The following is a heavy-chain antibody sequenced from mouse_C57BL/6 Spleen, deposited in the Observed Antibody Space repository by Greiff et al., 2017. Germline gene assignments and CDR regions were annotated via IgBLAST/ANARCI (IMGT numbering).Heavy chain of an antibody. D-gene: IGHD2-4*01. CDR1: GYTFTSYW. CDR3: ARGGLRRNWYLDV. Sequence: QVQLKQPGAELVRPGSSVKMSCKASGYTFTSYWMVWVKQRPGQGLEWIGDIYPSDSETNYNQKFKNKATLTVDKSSSPAYMQLSSLTSEDSAVYYCARGGLRRNWYLDVWGTGTTVTVSS. CDR2: IYPSDSET. V-gene: IGHV1-61*01. J-gene: IGHJ1*03.